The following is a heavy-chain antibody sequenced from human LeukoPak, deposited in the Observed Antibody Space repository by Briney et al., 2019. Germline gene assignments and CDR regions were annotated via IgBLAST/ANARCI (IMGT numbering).Heavy chain of an antibody. CDR3: ARDRGHGWFDP. J-gene: IGHJ5*02. CDR2: IYYSGST. V-gene: IGHV4-59*01. Sequence: PSETLSLTCTVSGGSISSYYWSWIRQPPGKGLEWIGYIYYSGSTNYNPSLKSRVTISVDTSKNQFSLELSSVTAADTAVYYCARDRGHGWFDPWGQGTLVTVSS. CDR1: GGSISSYY.